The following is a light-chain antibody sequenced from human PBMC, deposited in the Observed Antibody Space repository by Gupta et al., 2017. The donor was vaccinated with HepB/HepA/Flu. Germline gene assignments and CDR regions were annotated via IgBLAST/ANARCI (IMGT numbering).Light chain of an antibody. J-gene: IGKJ5*01. CDR3: QQYYNLLIT. V-gene: IGKV1-33*01. CDR2: DAS. CDR1: QDISNY. Sequence: DIQMTQSPSSLSASVGDRVTITCQASQDISNYLNWYQQKPGKAPKLLIYDASNLETGVPSRFSGSGSGTDFTFTIISLQPEDIATYYCQQYYNLLITFGQGTRMEIK.